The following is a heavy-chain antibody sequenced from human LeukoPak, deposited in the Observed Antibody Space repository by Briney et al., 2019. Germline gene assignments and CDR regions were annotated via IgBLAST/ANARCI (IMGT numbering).Heavy chain of an antibody. Sequence: SETLSLTCTVSGGSINSYYWTWIRQPPGKGLEWIGNIYNSGNTNYNPSLKSRVTISVDTSKNQFSLKLSSVTAADTAVYYCARLRRRPGYSSGWYEGWEFYYYYMDVWGKGTTVTISS. CDR2: IYNSGNT. D-gene: IGHD6-19*01. CDR1: GGSINSYY. J-gene: IGHJ6*03. V-gene: IGHV4-59*12. CDR3: ARLRRRPGYSSGWYEGWEFYYYYMDV.